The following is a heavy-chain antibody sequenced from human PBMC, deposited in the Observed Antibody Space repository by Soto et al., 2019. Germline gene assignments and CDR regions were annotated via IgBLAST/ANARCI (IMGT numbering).Heavy chain of an antibody. CDR3: ARDLSWGSNWYYYMDV. CDR2: ISSSSSVI. CDR1: GFILSDCA. J-gene: IGHJ6*03. D-gene: IGHD7-27*01. Sequence: EVQLVESGGGLLQPGGSLGLSCATSGFILSDCAINWVRQAPGKGRGGVSYISSSSSVIDYADSVKGRFTVSRDNARNSLYLQMNSLRAEDTAVYYCARDLSWGSNWYYYMDVWGKGTTVTVSS. V-gene: IGHV3-48*01.